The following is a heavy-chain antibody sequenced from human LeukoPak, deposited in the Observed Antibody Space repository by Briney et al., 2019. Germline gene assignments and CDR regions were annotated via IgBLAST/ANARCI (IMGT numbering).Heavy chain of an antibody. CDR2: ISYDGSNK. CDR1: GFTFSSYG. J-gene: IGHJ4*02. Sequence: PGGSLRLSCAASGFTFSSYGMHWVRQAPGKGLEWVAVISYDGSNKYYADSVKGRFTISRDNSKNTLYLQMNSLRAEDTAVYYCAKEVRSGYYFGSWGQGTLVTVSS. D-gene: IGHD4/OR15-4a*01. V-gene: IGHV3-30*18. CDR3: AKEVRSGYYFGS.